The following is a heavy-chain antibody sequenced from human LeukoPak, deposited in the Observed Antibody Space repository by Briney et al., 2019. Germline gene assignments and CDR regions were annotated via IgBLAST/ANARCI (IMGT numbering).Heavy chain of an antibody. D-gene: IGHD3-22*01. V-gene: IGHV3-23*01. Sequence: PGGSLRLSCAASGFTFSSYAMSWVRQASGKGLEWVSAISGSGGSTYYADSVKGRFTISRDNAKNSLYLQINSLRAEDTAVYYCARDSSAYYWGQGTLVTVSS. CDR1: GFTFSSYA. CDR3: ARDSSAYY. J-gene: IGHJ4*02. CDR2: ISGSGGST.